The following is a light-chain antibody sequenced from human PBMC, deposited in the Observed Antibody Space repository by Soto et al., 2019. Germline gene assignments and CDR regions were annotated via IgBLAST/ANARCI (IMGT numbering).Light chain of an antibody. Sequence: EIVLTQSPATLSLSPGERATLSCRASQSVSSYLAWYQQKPGQAPRLLIYDVSNRATGIPARFSGSGSGTDSTLTISSLEPEDFAVYYCQQRSTWPQTFGQGTKVEI. V-gene: IGKV3-11*01. J-gene: IGKJ1*01. CDR2: DVS. CDR3: QQRSTWPQT. CDR1: QSVSSY.